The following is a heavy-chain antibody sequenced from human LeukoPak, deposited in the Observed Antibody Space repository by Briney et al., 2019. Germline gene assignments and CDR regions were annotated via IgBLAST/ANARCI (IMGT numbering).Heavy chain of an antibody. V-gene: IGHV3-74*01. J-gene: IGHJ1*01. CDR2: IKGDGSGT. D-gene: IGHD2-2*01. CDR1: GFTSFSNYW. CDR3: ARDRNYQLSPP. Sequence: GGSLRLSCAASGFTSFSNYWVHWVRQAPGKGLVWVSRIKGDGSGTIYADSVKGRFTISRDNARNTLYLQMNSLRAEDTAVYYCARDRNYQLSPPWGQGTLVTVSS.